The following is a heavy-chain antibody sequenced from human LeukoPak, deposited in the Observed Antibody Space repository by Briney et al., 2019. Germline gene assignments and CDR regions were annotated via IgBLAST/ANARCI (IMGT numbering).Heavy chain of an antibody. Sequence: SVKVSCKASGFTFTSSAMQWVRQARGQRLEWIGWIVVGSGNTNYAQKFQERVTITRDMSTSTAYMELSSLRSDDTAVYFCAREADNTMVRGASFDYWGQGTLVTVSS. CDR2: IVVGSGNT. V-gene: IGHV1-58*02. D-gene: IGHD3-10*01. CDR1: GFTFTSSA. J-gene: IGHJ4*02. CDR3: AREADNTMVRGASFDY.